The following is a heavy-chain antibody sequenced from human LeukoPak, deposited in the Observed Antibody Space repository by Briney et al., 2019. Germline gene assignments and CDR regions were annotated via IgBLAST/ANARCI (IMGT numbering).Heavy chain of an antibody. CDR2: IKQDGSGK. CDR1: GFTLSSYW. Sequence: PGGFLRLSCAASGFTLSSYWMSWVRQPPGKGLEWVAHIKQDGSGKYYVDSVKGRFTISRDNAKNSLYLQMNSLRAEDTAVYYCARYATSSGSRWLEPWGQGTLVTVSS. D-gene: IGHD6-19*01. CDR3: ARYATSSGSRWLEP. V-gene: IGHV3-7*01. J-gene: IGHJ5*02.